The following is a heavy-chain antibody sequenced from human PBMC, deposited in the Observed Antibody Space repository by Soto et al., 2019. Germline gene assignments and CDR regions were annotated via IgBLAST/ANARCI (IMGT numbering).Heavy chain of an antibody. CDR1: GYTFTNFG. D-gene: IGHD2-15*01. Sequence: QVHLVQSGAVVENPGASVKVSCKASGYTFTNFGINWVRQAPGQGLEWMGWITPYNGNANYPQKHQDRLTITTDTSTNTAYLELRSLRSDDTAAYFCARARMSSVAHHAYSGQGTRVTVSS. CDR3: ARARMSSVAHHAY. CDR2: ITPYNGNA. V-gene: IGHV1-18*04. J-gene: IGHJ4*02.